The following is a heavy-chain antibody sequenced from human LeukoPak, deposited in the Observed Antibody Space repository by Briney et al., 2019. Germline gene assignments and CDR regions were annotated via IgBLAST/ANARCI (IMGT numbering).Heavy chain of an antibody. CDR1: GFTFSSYA. V-gene: IGHV3-64D*06. CDR2: ISSNGGST. D-gene: IGHD6-13*01. J-gene: IGHJ5*02. Sequence: PGGSLRLSCSASGFTFSSYAMHWVRQAPGKGLEYVSAISSNGGSTYYADSVKGRFTISRDNSRNTLYLQMGSLRAEDTAVYYCVKDRNSRIAAAKQNWFDPWGQGTLVTVSS. CDR3: VKDRNSRIAAAKQNWFDP.